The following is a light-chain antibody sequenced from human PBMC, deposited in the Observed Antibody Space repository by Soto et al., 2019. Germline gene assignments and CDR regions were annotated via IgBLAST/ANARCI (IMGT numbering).Light chain of an antibody. Sequence: QSVLTQPPSVSAAPGQKVTISCSGSSSHIGNHYVSWYQQLPGTGPKLLIYDNNKRPSGIPDRFSGSKSGTSATLGITGLQTGDEADYYCETWDTSLTGGPVFGSGTKVTVL. V-gene: IGLV1-51*01. CDR3: ETWDTSLTGGPV. CDR2: DNN. CDR1: SSHIGNHY. J-gene: IGLJ1*01.